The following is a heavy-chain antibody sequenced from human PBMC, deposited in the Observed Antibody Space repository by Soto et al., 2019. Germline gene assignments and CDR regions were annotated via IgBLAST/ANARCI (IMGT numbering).Heavy chain of an antibody. CDR3: AHSRCGGDCLRSYSSHYYYGMDV. Sequence: QITLKESGPTLVKPTQTLTLTCTFSGFSLNTGGLGVGWIRQPPGKALEWLALIYWDGDKRYSPSLESRISITKENSNTPVVLTMTDMFPVDTGTYYCAHSRCGGDCLRSYSSHYYYGMDVWGQGTTVTVSS. J-gene: IGHJ6*02. CDR1: GFSLNTGGLG. D-gene: IGHD2-21*02. CDR2: IYWDGDK. V-gene: IGHV2-5*02.